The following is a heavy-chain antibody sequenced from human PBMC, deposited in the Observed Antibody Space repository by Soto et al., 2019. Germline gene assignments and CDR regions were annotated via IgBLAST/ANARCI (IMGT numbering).Heavy chain of an antibody. CDR3: AKNGLSDSPSAIDS. CDR1: GFTFSSNG. D-gene: IGHD2-8*01. J-gene: IGHJ4*02. V-gene: IGHV3-23*01. Sequence: VSLRLSCATSGFTFSSNGMSWVRQAPGKGLDWVSGISGSGRNTYYADSVKGRFTISRDNSKNTLFLQMNSLRVEDTAVYYCAKNGLSDSPSAIDSWGQGTLVTVSS. CDR2: ISGSGRNT.